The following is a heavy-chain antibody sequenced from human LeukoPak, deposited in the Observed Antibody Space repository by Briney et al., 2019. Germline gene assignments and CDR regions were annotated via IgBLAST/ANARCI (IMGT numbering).Heavy chain of an antibody. CDR2: LSGSGGST. CDR3: ARGGSYLSAFDI. D-gene: IGHD1-26*01. J-gene: IGHJ3*02. CDR1: GFDFSSYG. V-gene: IGHV3-23*01. Sequence: PGGSLRLSCAASGFDFSSYGLNWVRQAPGKGLEWVSGLSGSGGSTYYADSVKGRFTISRDNFKNTLYLQMNSLRAEDTAVYYCARGGSYLSAFDIWGQGTMVTVSS.